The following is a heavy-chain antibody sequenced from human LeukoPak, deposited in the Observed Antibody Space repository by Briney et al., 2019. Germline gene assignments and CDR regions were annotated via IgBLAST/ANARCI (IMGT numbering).Heavy chain of an antibody. Sequence: GGSLRLSCAASGFTFSSFEMNWVRQAPGKGLEWVSYISSSGSTIYYADSVKGRFTISRDNAKNSLYLQMNSLRAEDTAVYYCASSPHIVVVTAHDAFDIWGQGTMVTVSS. CDR2: ISSSGSTI. CDR3: ASSPHIVVVTAHDAFDI. CDR1: GFTFSSFE. V-gene: IGHV3-48*03. D-gene: IGHD2-21*02. J-gene: IGHJ3*02.